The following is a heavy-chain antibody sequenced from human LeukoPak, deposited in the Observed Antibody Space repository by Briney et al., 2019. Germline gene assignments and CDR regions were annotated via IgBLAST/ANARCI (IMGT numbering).Heavy chain of an antibody. J-gene: IGHJ5*02. V-gene: IGHV3-23*01. D-gene: IGHD3-9*01. Sequence: GGSLRLSCAASGFTFSTYGMNWVRQAPGKGLEWVSAISAGGGNTYYADSVKGRFTISRDNAKNSLYLQMNSLRAEDTAVYYCARDYTGYFPWGQGTLVIVSS. CDR1: GFTFSTYG. CDR2: ISAGGGNT. CDR3: ARDYTGYFP.